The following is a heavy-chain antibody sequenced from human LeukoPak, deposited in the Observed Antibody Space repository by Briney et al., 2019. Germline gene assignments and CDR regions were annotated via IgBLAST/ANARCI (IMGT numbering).Heavy chain of an antibody. CDR3: AKDPGAGYYDSSGCGPLDY. D-gene: IGHD3-22*01. CDR2: IRYDGSNK. V-gene: IGHV3-30*02. CDR1: GFTFSSYG. J-gene: IGHJ4*02. Sequence: GGSLRLSCAASGFTFSSYGMHWVRQAPGKGLEWVAFIRYDGSNKYYADSVKGRFTISRDNSKNTLYLQMNSLRAEDTAVYYCAKDPGAGYYDSSGCGPLDYWGQGTLVTVSS.